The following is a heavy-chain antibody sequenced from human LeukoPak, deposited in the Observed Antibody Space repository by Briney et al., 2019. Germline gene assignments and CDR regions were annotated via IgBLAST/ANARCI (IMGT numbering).Heavy chain of an antibody. CDR2: INPNSGGT. V-gene: IGHV1-2*02. J-gene: IGHJ6*02. D-gene: IGHD1-26*01. CDR1: GYTFTGYY. Sequence: ASVKVSCKASGYTFTGYYMHWVRQAPGQGLEWMGWINPNSGGTDYAQKFQGRVTMTRDTSISTAYMELSRLRSDDTAVYYCARSSAAGSYPINYYYYGMDVWGQGTTVTVSS. CDR3: ARSSAAGSYPINYYYYGMDV.